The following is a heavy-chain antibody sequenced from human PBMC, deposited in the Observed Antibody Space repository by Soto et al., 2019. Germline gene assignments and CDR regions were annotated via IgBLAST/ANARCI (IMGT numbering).Heavy chain of an antibody. Sequence: QVQLQESGPGLVKPSETLSLTCTVSGGSISSYYWSWIRQPPGKGLEWIGYIFFTGGTNYNPSLKRRFTLSVDTSKTQVALKLSSVTAAAPAVYYCATERSSWYGSIWDYWGQGTLVTVSS. D-gene: IGHD6-13*01. J-gene: IGHJ4*02. CDR2: IFFTGGT. V-gene: IGHV4-59*12. CDR1: GGSISSYY. CDR3: ATERSSWYGSIWDY.